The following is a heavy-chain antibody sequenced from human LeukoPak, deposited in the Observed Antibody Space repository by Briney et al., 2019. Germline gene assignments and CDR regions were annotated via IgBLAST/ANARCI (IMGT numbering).Heavy chain of an antibody. J-gene: IGHJ4*02. Sequence: ASVKVSCKASGYTFTSYGISWVRQAPGQGLEWMGIINPSGGSTSYTQKFQGRVTMTRDMSTSTVYMELSSLRSEDTAVYYCARGGAYYYDSSGYCNYWGQGTLVTVSS. V-gene: IGHV1-46*01. D-gene: IGHD3-22*01. CDR1: GYTFTSYG. CDR3: ARGGAYYYDSSGYCNY. CDR2: INPSGGST.